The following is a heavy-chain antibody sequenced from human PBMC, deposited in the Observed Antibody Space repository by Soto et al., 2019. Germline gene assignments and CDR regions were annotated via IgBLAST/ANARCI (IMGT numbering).Heavy chain of an antibody. CDR2: INHSGST. J-gene: IGHJ4*02. Sequence: SETLSLTCAVYGGSFSGYYWSWIRQPPGKGLEWIGEINHSGSTNYNPSLKSRVTISVDTSKNQFSLKLSSVTAADTAVYYCARARWELPHPDYWGQGTLVTVSS. CDR1: GGSFSGYY. D-gene: IGHD1-26*01. V-gene: IGHV4-34*01. CDR3: ARARWELPHPDY.